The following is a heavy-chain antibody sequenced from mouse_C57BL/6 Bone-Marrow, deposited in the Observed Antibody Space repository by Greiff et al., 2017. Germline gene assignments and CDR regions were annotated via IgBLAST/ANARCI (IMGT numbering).Heavy chain of an antibody. Sequence: EVQRVESGGGLVQPGGSLKLSCAASGFTFSDYGMAWVRQAPRKGPEWVAFISNLAYSIYYAATVTGRFTISRENAKNTLYLEMSSLRSEDTAMYYCARPGSSYDYAMEYWGKGTSVTVSS. J-gene: IGHJ4*01. CDR1: GFTFSDYG. CDR3: ARPGSSYDYAMEY. V-gene: IGHV5-15*01. D-gene: IGHD1-1*01. CDR2: ISNLAYSI.